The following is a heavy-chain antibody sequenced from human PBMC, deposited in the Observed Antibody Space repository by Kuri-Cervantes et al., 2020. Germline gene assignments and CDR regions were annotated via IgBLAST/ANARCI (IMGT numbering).Heavy chain of an antibody. CDR3: ARARSESGYYKSGHNFDY. J-gene: IGHJ4*02. D-gene: IGHD3-22*01. CDR1: GGSISSGSYY. Sequence: SEILSLTCTVSGGSISSGSYYSSWIRQPAGKGLEWIGRIYTSGSTNYNPSLKSRVTISVDTSKNQFSLKLSSVTAADTAVYYCARARSESGYYKSGHNFDYWGQGTLVTVSS. CDR2: IYTSGST. V-gene: IGHV4-61*02.